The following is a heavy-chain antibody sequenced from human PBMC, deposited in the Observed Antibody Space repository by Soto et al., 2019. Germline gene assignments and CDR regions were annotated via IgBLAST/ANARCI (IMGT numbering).Heavy chain of an antibody. J-gene: IGHJ6*02. Sequence: GGSLRLSCAASGFTVSINYMSWVRQAPGKGLEWVSVIYSGGSTYYADSVKGRFTISRDNSKNTLYLQMNSLRAEDTAVYYCASPYSNALYYYYGMDVWGQGTTVTVSS. CDR3: ASPYSNALYYYYGMDV. V-gene: IGHV3-66*01. CDR2: IYSGGST. D-gene: IGHD6-13*01. CDR1: GFTVSINY.